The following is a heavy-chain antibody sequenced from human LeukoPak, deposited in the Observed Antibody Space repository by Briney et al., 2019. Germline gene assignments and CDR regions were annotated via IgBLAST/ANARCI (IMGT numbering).Heavy chain of an antibody. Sequence: PSETLSLTCAVYGGSFSGYYWSWIRQPPGKGLEWIGEINHSGSTNYNPSLKSRVTISVDTSKNQFSLKLSSVTAADTAVYYCARGRNVVVRSPRRDMDVWGKGTTVTVSS. CDR1: GGSFSGYY. CDR3: ARGRNVVVRSPRRDMDV. CDR2: INHSGST. D-gene: IGHD2-15*01. V-gene: IGHV4-34*01. J-gene: IGHJ6*03.